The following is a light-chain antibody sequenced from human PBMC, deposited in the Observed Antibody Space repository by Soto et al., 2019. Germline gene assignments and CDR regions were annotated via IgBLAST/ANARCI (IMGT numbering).Light chain of an antibody. CDR3: AAWDDSPNGVV. CDR2: SNN. V-gene: IGLV1-44*01. J-gene: IGLJ2*01. CDR1: SSNIGSKT. Sequence: QSVLTQPPSASGTPGQRVTISCSGSSSNIGSKTVNWYQQLPGTAPKLLIYSNNQRPSGVPVRFSGSKSGTSASLAISGLQSEDEADYYCAAWDDSPNGVVFGGGTKLTVL.